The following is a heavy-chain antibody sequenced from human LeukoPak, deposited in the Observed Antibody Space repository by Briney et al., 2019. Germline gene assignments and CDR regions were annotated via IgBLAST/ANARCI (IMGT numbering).Heavy chain of an antibody. CDR1: GFTFSNYA. CDR2: ISGSGDST. D-gene: IGHD4-17*01. CDR3: AKHQQIYGDSLMDV. Sequence: GGSLRLSCAASGFTFSNYAMSWVRQAPGKGLEWVSTISGSGDSTYYADSVKGRFTISRDNSKNTLFLQMHSLRAEDTAVYFCAKHQQIYGDSLMDVWGQGTTVTVSS. V-gene: IGHV3-23*01. J-gene: IGHJ6*02.